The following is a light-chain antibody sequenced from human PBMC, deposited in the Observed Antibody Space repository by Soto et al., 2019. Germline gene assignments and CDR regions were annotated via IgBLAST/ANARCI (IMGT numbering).Light chain of an antibody. CDR1: SSDIGGYNY. Sequence: QSALTQPASVSGSPGQSITISCTGTSSDIGGYNYVSWYQHHPGKAPKLMIYEVTNRPSGVSNRFSGSKSGNTASLTISGLQAEDEADYYCGSWDSSLSAYVFGTGTKVTVL. CDR2: EVT. J-gene: IGLJ1*01. V-gene: IGLV2-14*01. CDR3: GSWDSSLSAYV.